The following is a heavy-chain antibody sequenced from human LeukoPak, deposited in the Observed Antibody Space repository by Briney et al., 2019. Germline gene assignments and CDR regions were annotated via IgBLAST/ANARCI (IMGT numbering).Heavy chain of an antibody. V-gene: IGHV1-18*01. Sequence: ASVKVSCKASGYTFTSYGISWVRQAPGQGLEWMGWISAYNGNTNYAQKLQGRVTMTTDTSTSTAYMELRSLRSDDTAVYYCARVGVEYDSSGCYDYWGQGTLVTVSS. CDR3: ARVGVEYDSSGCYDY. CDR2: ISAYNGNT. CDR1: GYTFTSYG. D-gene: IGHD3-22*01. J-gene: IGHJ4*02.